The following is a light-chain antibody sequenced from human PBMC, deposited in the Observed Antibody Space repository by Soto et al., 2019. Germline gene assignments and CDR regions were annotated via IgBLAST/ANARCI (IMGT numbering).Light chain of an antibody. CDR1: QSVTTN. V-gene: IGKV3-15*01. J-gene: IGKJ4*01. CDR3: QQYDTWPVT. Sequence: EIRMTQSPGTLSVSPGERVTFSCRASQSVTTNLAWYQHKPGQAPRLLISGASTGATGIPARFSGSGSGTEFTLTINSLQSEDFAIYYCQQYDTWPVTFGGGTKVDIK. CDR2: GAS.